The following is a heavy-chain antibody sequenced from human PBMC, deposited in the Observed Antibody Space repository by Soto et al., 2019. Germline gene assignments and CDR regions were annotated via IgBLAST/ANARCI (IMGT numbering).Heavy chain of an antibody. D-gene: IGHD5-18*01. CDR1: GGPFSGYY. Sequence: SETLSLTCAVYGGPFSGYYWSWIRQPPGKGLEWIGEINHSGSTNYNPSLKSRVTISVDTSKNQFSLKLSSVTAADTAVYYCARGKIQLWLRYYFDYWGQGTLVTVSS. J-gene: IGHJ4*02. CDR2: INHSGST. CDR3: ARGKIQLWLRYYFDY. V-gene: IGHV4-34*01.